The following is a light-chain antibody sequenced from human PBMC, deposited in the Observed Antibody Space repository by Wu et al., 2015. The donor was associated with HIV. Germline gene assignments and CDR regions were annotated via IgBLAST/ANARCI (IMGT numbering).Light chain of an antibody. CDR3: QQLNSFPLT. CDR1: QDIFTY. Sequence: AIQLTQSPSSLSASIGDRVNITCRASQDIFTYLAWYQQTPGKAPRVLIYDASTLQRGVSSRFSGSGSGTDFTLTISGLQRDDFAVYFCQQLNSFPLTFGQGSRLEI. CDR2: DAS. V-gene: IGKV1-13*02. J-gene: IGKJ5*01.